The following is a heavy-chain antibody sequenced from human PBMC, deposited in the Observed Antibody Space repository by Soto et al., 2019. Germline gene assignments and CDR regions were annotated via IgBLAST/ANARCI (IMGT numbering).Heavy chain of an antibody. CDR2: IFYGGHT. CDR3: ARSPQYSSGWNGGFDY. V-gene: IGHV4-59*01. J-gene: IGHJ4*02. CDR1: GDFLTTYY. D-gene: IGHD6-19*01. Sequence: SETLSLTCDVSGDFLTTYYWNWIRQSPGEGLEWIGYIFYGGHTNYNPSLRGRATISVDTSKNQFSLKLSSVTAADTAVYYCARSPQYSSGWNGGFDYWGQGTLVTVSS.